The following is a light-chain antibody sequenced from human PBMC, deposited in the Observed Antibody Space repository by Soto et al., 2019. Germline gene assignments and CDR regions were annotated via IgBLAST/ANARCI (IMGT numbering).Light chain of an antibody. CDR1: QSISSY. V-gene: IGKV1-9*01. CDR3: QQLSRYPLT. J-gene: IGKJ4*01. CDR2: SAS. Sequence: DIQMTQSPSSLSASVGDRVTITCRASQSISSYLNWYQQKPGKAPDLLIYSASTLQSGVQSRFSGSGSETEFSLTIRALQPEDFATYYCQQLSRYPLTFGGGTKVDIK.